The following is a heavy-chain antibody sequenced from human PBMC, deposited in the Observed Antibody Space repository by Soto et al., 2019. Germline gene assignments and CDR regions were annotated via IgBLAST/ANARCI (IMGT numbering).Heavy chain of an antibody. Sequence: QVQLVQSGAEVKKPGSSVKVSCKASGGTFSSYAITWVRQAPGQGLEWMGGIIPIFGTANYAQKFQGRVTITADESTSPAYMELSSLRSEHTAVYYCARTYYDFLTGYSYCYGMDVWGQGTTVTVSS. CDR1: GGTFSSYA. CDR3: ARTYYDFLTGYSYCYGMDV. CDR2: IIPIFGTA. V-gene: IGHV1-69*01. D-gene: IGHD3-9*01. J-gene: IGHJ6*02.